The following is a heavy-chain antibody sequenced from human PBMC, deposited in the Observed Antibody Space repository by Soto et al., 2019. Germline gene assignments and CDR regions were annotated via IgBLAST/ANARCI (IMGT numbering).Heavy chain of an antibody. CDR1: GGSISSSSYY. CDR2: IYYSGST. CDR3: ARQGTYSSGWRPGGRSGGYGMDV. V-gene: IGHV4-39*01. J-gene: IGHJ6*02. Sequence: PSETLSLTCTVSGGSISSSSYYWGWIRQPPGKGLEWIGSIYYSGSTYYNPSLKSRVTISVDTSKNQFSLKLSSVTAADTAVYYCARQGTYSSGWRPGGRSGGYGMDVWGQGTTVTVSS. D-gene: IGHD6-19*01.